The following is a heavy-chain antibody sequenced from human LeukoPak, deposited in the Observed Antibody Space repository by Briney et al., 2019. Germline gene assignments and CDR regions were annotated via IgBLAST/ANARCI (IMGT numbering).Heavy chain of an antibody. CDR2: INPNSGGT. V-gene: IGHV1-2*04. CDR3: ARANPYDSSGSDAFDI. D-gene: IGHD3-22*01. Sequence: ASVKVSCKASGYTFTGYYMHWVRQAPGQGLEWMGWINPNSGGTNYAQKFQGWVTMTRDTSISTAYMELSRLRSDDTAVYYCARANPYDSSGSDAFDIWGQGTMVTVSS. J-gene: IGHJ3*02. CDR1: GYTFTGYY.